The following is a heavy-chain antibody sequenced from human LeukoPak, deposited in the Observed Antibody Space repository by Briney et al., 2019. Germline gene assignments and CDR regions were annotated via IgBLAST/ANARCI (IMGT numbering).Heavy chain of an antibody. CDR2: INHSGST. Sequence: PSETLSLTCAVYGGSFSGYYWSWIRQPPGKGPEWIGEINHSGSTNYNPSLKSPVTISVDTSKNQFSLKLNSVTAADTAVYYCAREAYYDSSGRFEGAFDIWGQGTMVTVSS. CDR1: GGSFSGYY. CDR3: AREAYYDSSGRFEGAFDI. V-gene: IGHV4-34*01. D-gene: IGHD3-22*01. J-gene: IGHJ3*02.